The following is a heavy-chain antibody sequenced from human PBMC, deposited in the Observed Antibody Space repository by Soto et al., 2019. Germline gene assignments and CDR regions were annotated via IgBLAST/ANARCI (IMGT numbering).Heavy chain of an antibody. Sequence: GGSLRLSCAASGFTFSSYAMSWVRQAPGKGLEWVSAISGSGGSTYYADSVKGRFTISRDNSKNTLYLQMNSLRAEDTAVYYCAKDSVGASGVSTYYYYGMDVWGQGNTVTVSS. V-gene: IGHV3-23*01. CDR3: AKDSVGASGVSTYYYYGMDV. D-gene: IGHD1-26*01. CDR2: ISGSGGST. CDR1: GFTFSSYA. J-gene: IGHJ6*02.